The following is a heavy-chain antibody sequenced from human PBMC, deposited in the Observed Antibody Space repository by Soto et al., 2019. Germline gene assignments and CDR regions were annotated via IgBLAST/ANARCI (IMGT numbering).Heavy chain of an antibody. V-gene: IGHV1-69*12. CDR3: ARGGKLSVVTLFY. CDR2: IIPIFGTA. Sequence: QVQLVQSGAEVKKPGSSVKVSCKASGGTFSSYAISWVRQAPGQGLEWMGGIIPIFGTADYAQKFQGRVTITADESTSTGYMELSRLISEDTAVYYCARGGKLSVVTLFYWGQGTLVTVSS. D-gene: IGHD2-21*02. CDR1: GGTFSSYA. J-gene: IGHJ4*02.